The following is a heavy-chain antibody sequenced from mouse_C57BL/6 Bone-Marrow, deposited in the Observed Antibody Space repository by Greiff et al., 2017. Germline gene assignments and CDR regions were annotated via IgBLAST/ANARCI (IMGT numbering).Heavy chain of an antibody. Sequence: QVQLQQPGAELVKPGASVKLSCKASGYTFTSYWMHWVKQRPGQGLEWIGLIHPNSGSTNYNEKFKIKATLTVDKSSSTAYMQLSSLTSDDSAVYYCARTGYYYGSSWFAYWGQGTLVTVSA. D-gene: IGHD1-1*01. CDR1: GYTFTSYW. CDR2: IHPNSGST. J-gene: IGHJ3*01. CDR3: ARTGYYYGSSWFAY. V-gene: IGHV1-64*01.